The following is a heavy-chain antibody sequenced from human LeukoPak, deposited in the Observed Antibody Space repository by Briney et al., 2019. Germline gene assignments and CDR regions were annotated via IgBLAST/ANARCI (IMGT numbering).Heavy chain of an antibody. J-gene: IGHJ6*02. CDR2: IIPIFGTA. D-gene: IGHD6-13*01. CDR1: GGTFSSYA. V-gene: IGHV1-69*13. CDR3: ARDDAGAADGRSDCYYGMDV. Sequence: ASVKVSYKASGGTFSSYAISGVRQAPGQGLEWMGGIIPIFGTANYAQNFQGRVTITSDASTSTAYMELSSLRSDDTAVYYCARDDAGAADGRSDCYYGMDVWGQGTTVTVSS.